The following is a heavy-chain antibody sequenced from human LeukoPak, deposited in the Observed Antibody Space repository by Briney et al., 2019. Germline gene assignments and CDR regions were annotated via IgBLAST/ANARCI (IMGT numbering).Heavy chain of an antibody. J-gene: IGHJ1*01. Sequence: GGSLRLSCAASGFTFSSYAMSWIRQAPGKGLEWVSYISSSGSTIYYADSVKGRFTISRDNAKNSLYLQMNSLRAEDTAVYYCARAHSSSWYREYFQHWGQGTLVTVSS. CDR3: ARAHSSSWYREYFQH. V-gene: IGHV3-11*01. D-gene: IGHD6-13*01. CDR1: GFTFSSYA. CDR2: ISSSGSTI.